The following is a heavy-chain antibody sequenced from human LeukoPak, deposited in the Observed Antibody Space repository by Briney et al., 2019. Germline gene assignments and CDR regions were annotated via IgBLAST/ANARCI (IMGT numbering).Heavy chain of an antibody. CDR1: GGSISSYY. CDR3: ARAQRGYSYGLYFDY. J-gene: IGHJ4*02. V-gene: IGHV4-59*01. CDR2: IYYSGST. Sequence: TSETLSLTCTVSGGSISSYYWSWIRQPPGKGLEWIGYIYYSGSTNYNLSLKSRVTISVDTSKNQFSLKLSSVTAADTAVYYCARAQRGYSYGLYFDYWGQGTLVTVSS. D-gene: IGHD5-18*01.